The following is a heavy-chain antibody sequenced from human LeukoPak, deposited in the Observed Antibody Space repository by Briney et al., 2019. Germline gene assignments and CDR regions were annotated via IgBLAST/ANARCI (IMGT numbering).Heavy chain of an antibody. CDR3: ASGGQQWLVDY. D-gene: IGHD6-19*01. Sequence: PGGSLRLSCAASGFTFSSYWMSWVRQAPGKGLEWVAVISYDGSNKYYADSVKGRFTISRDNAKNSLYLQMNSLRAEDTAVYYCASGGQQWLVDYWGQGTLVTVSS. CDR2: ISYDGSNK. V-gene: IGHV3-30-3*01. J-gene: IGHJ4*02. CDR1: GFTFSSYW.